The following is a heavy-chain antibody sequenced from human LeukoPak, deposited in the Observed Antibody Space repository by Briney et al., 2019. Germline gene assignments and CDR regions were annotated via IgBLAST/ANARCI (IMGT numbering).Heavy chain of an antibody. Sequence: SETLSLTCTVSGGSISSYYWSWIRQPPGKGLEWIGYIYYSGSTNYNPSLKSRVTISVDTSKNQFSLKLSSVTAADTAVYYCARRRVIRSGYDVNWFDPWGQGTLVTVS. V-gene: IGHV4-59*01. CDR1: GGSISSYY. CDR2: IYYSGST. J-gene: IGHJ5*02. D-gene: IGHD5-12*01. CDR3: ARRRVIRSGYDVNWFDP.